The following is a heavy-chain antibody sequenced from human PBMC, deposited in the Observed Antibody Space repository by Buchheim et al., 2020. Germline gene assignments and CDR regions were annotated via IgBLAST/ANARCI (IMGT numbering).Heavy chain of an antibody. V-gene: IGHV3-33*05. D-gene: IGHD3-16*02. CDR1: GFTFSSYG. CDR2: MLYDGSNR. CDR3: ARDRFTDHVWGTYRYMDV. Sequence: QVQLVESGGGVVQPGRSLRLSCAASGFTFSSYGMHWVRQAPGKGLEWVAVMLYDGSNRYYAESVKGRFTISRDHSKKTRYLQMNSLRAEDTAVYYCARDRFTDHVWGTYRYMDVWGQGTT. J-gene: IGHJ6*02.